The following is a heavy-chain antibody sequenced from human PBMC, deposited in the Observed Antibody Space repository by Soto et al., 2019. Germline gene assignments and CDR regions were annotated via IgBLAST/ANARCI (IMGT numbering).Heavy chain of an antibody. J-gene: IGHJ4*02. CDR3: ARDVTHYVDSGGYPLPLFDY. CDR2: IYFSGST. CDR1: PSSLSSDY. Sequence: SQTLCCTCSLSPSSLSSDYWSSVLPPPGKGLGWIGYIYFSGSTNYNPSLESRVTISLDASKTQFSLKLRSLTTADTAVYYCARDVTHYVDSGGYPLPLFDYWGQGALVTVSS. V-gene: IGHV4-59*01. D-gene: IGHD3-22*01.